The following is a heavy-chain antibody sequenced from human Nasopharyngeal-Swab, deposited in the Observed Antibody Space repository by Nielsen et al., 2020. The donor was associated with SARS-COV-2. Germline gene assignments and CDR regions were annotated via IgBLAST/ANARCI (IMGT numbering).Heavy chain of an antibody. CDR2: MNPNSGNT. J-gene: IGHJ5*02. CDR1: GYTFTSYD. V-gene: IGHV1-8*01. CDR3: ASAPIVVALTEWFDP. Sequence: ASVTVSCKASGYTFTSYDINWVRQATGQGLEWMGWMNPNSGNTGYAQKFQGRVTITADKSTSTAYTELSSLRSEDTAVYYCASAPIVVALTEWFDPWGQGTLVTVSS. D-gene: IGHD2-21*01.